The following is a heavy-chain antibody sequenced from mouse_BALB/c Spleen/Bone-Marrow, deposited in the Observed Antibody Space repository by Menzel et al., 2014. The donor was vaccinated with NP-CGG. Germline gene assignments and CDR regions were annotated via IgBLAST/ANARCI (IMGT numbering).Heavy chain of an antibody. V-gene: IGHV1-82*01. CDR1: GYAFSSSW. CDR2: IFPGDGDT. Sequence: VKLQESGPELVKPGASVRISCKASGYAFSSSWMNWVKQRPGQGLEWIGRIFPGDGDTYHNGKFKGKATLTADKSSSTAYMQLSSLTSVDSAVYFCARSDGYRAMDYWGQGTSVTVSS. D-gene: IGHD2-3*01. J-gene: IGHJ4*01. CDR3: ARSDGYRAMDY.